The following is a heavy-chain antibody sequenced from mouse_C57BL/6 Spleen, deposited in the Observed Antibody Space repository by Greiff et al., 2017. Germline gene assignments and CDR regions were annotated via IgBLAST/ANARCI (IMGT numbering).Heavy chain of an antibody. CDR3: AREIEYTIDRAN. V-gene: IGHV3-6*01. Sequence: EVQLQESGPGLVKPSQSLSLTCSVTGYSIPSGYYWNWFRQFPGNQLEWLGYISYDGSHTYNPSLQNRISITRDTSRNQFFLKLNSETTEDTATYYCAREIEYTIDRANWGKGTLVTVSA. J-gene: IGHJ3*01. CDR1: GYSIPSGYY. D-gene: IGHD1-1*02. CDR2: ISYDGSH.